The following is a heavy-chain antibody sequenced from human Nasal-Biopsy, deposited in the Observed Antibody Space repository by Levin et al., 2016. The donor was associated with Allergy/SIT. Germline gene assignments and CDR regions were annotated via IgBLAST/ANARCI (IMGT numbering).Heavy chain of an antibody. CDR2: IRWDGGVT. CDR3: ARANYLELASGYYFDY. J-gene: IGHJ4*02. D-gene: IGHD1-7*01. V-gene: IGHV3-43*01. Sequence: GESLKISCAASGFTFDDYTMHWVRQAPGKGLEWVSLIRWDGGVTYYADSVKGRFTISRDNSKNSLYLQVNSLRTEDTAFYFCARANYLELASGYYFDYWGQGSPGHRLL. CDR1: GFTFDDYT.